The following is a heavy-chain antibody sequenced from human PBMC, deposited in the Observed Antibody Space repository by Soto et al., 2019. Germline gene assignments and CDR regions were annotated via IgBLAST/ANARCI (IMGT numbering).Heavy chain of an antibody. CDR2: INPNSGGT. J-gene: IGHJ4*02. D-gene: IGHD3-3*02. Sequence: ASVKVSCKASGYTFTGYYMHWVRQAPGQGLEWMGWINPNSGGTNYAQKFQGWVTMTRDTSISTAYMELSRLRSDDTAVYYCARESSFGVVRVYYFDYWGQGTLVTVSS. V-gene: IGHV1-2*04. CDR3: ARESSFGVVRVYYFDY. CDR1: GYTFTGYY.